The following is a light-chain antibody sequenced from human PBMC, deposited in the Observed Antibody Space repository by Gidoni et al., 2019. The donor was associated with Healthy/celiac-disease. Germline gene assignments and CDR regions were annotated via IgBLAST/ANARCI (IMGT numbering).Light chain of an antibody. CDR2: KAS. V-gene: IGKV1-5*03. CDR3: QQYNSYWIT. Sequence: DIQMPPSPSTLSASVGDRVTITCRASQSISSWWTWYQPNPGTAPKLRIDKASSLESGVPSRFSGSGSGTEFTLTISSLQPDDFSTYYCQQYNSYWITFGPGTKVDIK. J-gene: IGKJ3*01. CDR1: QSISSW.